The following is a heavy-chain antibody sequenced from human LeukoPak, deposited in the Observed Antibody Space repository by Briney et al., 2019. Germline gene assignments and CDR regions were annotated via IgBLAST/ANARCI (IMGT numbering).Heavy chain of an antibody. Sequence: SETLSLTCTVSGGSISSYYWSWIRQPPGKGLEWIGYTYYSGSTNYNPSLKSRVTISVDTSKNQFSLKLSSVTAADTAVYYCARHPYRGYYYGMDVWGQGTTVTVSS. V-gene: IGHV4-59*08. D-gene: IGHD4-11*01. CDR3: ARHPYRGYYYGMDV. J-gene: IGHJ6*02. CDR1: GGSISSYY. CDR2: TYYSGST.